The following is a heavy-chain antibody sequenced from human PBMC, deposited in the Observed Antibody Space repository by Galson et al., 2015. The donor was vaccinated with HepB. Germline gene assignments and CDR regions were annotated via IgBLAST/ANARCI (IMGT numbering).Heavy chain of an antibody. CDR3: ARDLSGTYFDY. CDR1: GGTFSSYT. J-gene: IGHJ4*02. D-gene: IGHD1-26*01. CDR2: IIPILGIA. Sequence: SVKVSCKASGGTFSSYTISWVRQAPGQGLEWMGRIIPILGIANYAQKFQGRVTITADKSTSTAYMELSSLRSEDTAVYYCARDLSGTYFDYWGQGTLVTVSS. V-gene: IGHV1-69*04.